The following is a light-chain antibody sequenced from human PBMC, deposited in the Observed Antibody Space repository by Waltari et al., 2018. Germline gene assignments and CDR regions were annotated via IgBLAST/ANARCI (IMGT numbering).Light chain of an antibody. V-gene: IGKV4-1*01. CDR2: WAS. J-gene: IGKJ5*01. CDR1: QSVLYSSNNLNY. CDR3: QQYLSAPFT. Sequence: DIVMTQSPDSLAVSLGERATINCKSSQSVLYSSNNLNYLAWYQQKPGQPPKLLIYWASTRESGVPDRFSGSGSGTDFTLTISSLQAEDVAVYYCQQYLSAPFTFGQGTRLEIK.